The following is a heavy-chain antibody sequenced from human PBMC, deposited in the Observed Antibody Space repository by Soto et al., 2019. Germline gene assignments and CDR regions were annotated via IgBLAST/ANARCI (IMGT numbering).Heavy chain of an antibody. V-gene: IGHV1-8*01. CDR2: MNPNSGNT. CDR3: ARGGGDIVLVPAAYTHTWFDP. D-gene: IGHD2-2*01. J-gene: IGHJ5*02. CDR1: GYTFTSYD. Sequence: ASVKVSCKASGYTFTSYDINWVRQATGQGLEWMGWMNPNSGNTGYAQKFQGRVTMTRNTSISTAYMELSSLRSEDTAVYYCARGGGDIVLVPAAYTHTWFDPWGQGTLVTVSS.